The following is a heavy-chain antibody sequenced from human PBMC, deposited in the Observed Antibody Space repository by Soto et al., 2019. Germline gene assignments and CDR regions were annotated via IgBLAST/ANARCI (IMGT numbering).Heavy chain of an antibody. D-gene: IGHD5-12*01. J-gene: IGHJ3*02. CDR2: IIPILGIA. V-gene: IGHV1-69*02. Sequence: QVQLVQSGAAVKKPGSSVKVSCKASVGTFSSYTISWVRQAPGQGLEWMGRIIPILGIANYAQKFQGRVTITADKSTSTAYMELSSLRSEDTAVYYCARNLRDGYNFFAFDIWGQGTMVTVSS. CDR3: ARNLRDGYNFFAFDI. CDR1: VGTFSSYT.